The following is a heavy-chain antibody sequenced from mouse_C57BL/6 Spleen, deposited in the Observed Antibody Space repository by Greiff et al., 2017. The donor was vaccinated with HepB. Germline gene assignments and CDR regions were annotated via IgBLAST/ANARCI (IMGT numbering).Heavy chain of an antibody. J-gene: IGHJ3*01. V-gene: IGHV1-53*01. CDR1: GYTFTSYW. CDR3: ARLLASDGDPAWFAY. CDR2: INPSNGGT. Sequence: QVQLQQPGTELVKPGASVKLSCKASGYTFTSYWMHWVKQRPGQGLEWIGNINPSNGGTNYNEKFKSKATLTVDTSSSTAYMQLSSLTSEDSAVYYCARLLASDGDPAWFAYWGQGTLVTVSA. D-gene: IGHD2-13*01.